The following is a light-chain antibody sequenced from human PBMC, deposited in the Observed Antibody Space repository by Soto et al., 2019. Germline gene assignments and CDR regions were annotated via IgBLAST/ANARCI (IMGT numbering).Light chain of an antibody. CDR1: TGAVTSGYY. CDR2: STS. J-gene: IGLJ3*02. Sequence: QAVVTQEPSLTVSPGGTVTLTCSSSTGAVTSGYYPNWFQQKPGQAPRVLIYSTSNKHSWTPARFSGSLLGGKAALTLSGVQPEDEAEYYYLVFYDNTWVFGGGTKLTVL. CDR3: LVFYDNTWV. V-gene: IGLV7-43*01.